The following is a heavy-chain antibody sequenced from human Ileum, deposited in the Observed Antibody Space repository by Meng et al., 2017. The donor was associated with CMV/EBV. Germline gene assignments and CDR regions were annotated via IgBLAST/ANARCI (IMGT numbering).Heavy chain of an antibody. CDR2: IDTNTGNP. J-gene: IGHJ4*02. Sequence: QVQLVQSGSELKEPGASVKGSCKTSGYTFTSNNILWVRQAPGQGPEWMGWIDTNTGNPTYAQDFTGRFVFSLDTSVNTAYLQISSLKAEDTAVYYCARDGLSGRYFDYWGQGTLVTVSS. CDR3: ARDGLSGRYFDY. CDR1: GYTFTSNN. D-gene: IGHD1-26*01. V-gene: IGHV7-4-1*02.